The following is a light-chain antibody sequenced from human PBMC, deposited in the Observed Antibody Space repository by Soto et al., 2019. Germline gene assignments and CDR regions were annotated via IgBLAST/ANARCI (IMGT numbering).Light chain of an antibody. CDR3: QQYHSYPRT. CDR2: KAS. Sequence: DIQMTQSPSTLSASVGDRVTITCRASQSISSWLAWYQQKPGKAPKLLIYKASSLESGVPSRFSGSGSGTEFTLTISSLQPDDFATYYCQQYHSYPRTFGQGTNVEIK. J-gene: IGKJ1*01. CDR1: QSISSW. V-gene: IGKV1-5*03.